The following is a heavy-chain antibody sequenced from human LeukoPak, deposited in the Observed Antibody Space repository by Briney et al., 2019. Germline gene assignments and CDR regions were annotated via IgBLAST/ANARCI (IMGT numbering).Heavy chain of an antibody. V-gene: IGHV3-30*18. CDR2: ISYDGSNK. D-gene: IGHD1-1*01. CDR3: AKDRVQSSAFDI. J-gene: IGHJ3*02. Sequence: GRSLRLSCAASGFTFSSYGMHWVRQAPGKGLVWVAVISYDGSNKYYADSMKGRFTISRDNSKNTLYLQMNSLRAEDTAVYYCAKDRVQSSAFDIWGQGTMVTVSS. CDR1: GFTFSSYG.